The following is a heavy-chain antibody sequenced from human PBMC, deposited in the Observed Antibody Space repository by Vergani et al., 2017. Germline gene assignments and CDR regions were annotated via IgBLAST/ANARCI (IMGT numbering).Heavy chain of an antibody. Sequence: QVQLQESGPGLVKPSQTLSLTCTVSGGSISSGSYYWSWIRQPAGKGLEWIGRIYTSGSTNYNPSLKSRVTISVDTSKNQFSLKLSSVTAADTAVYYCARESITVFGPDYWGQGTLVTVSS. V-gene: IGHV4-61*02. CDR2: IYTSGST. D-gene: IGHD3-3*01. CDR1: GGSISSGSYY. CDR3: ARESITVFGPDY. J-gene: IGHJ4*02.